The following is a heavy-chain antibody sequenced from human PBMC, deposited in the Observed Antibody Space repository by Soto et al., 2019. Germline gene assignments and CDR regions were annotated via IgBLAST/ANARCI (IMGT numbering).Heavy chain of an antibody. CDR2: ISSSGSTI. J-gene: IGHJ4*02. CDR3: ARDRGTAMVSVIDY. V-gene: IGHV3-11*01. D-gene: IGHD5-18*01. CDR1: GFTFSDYY. Sequence: PGGSLRLSCAASGFTFSDYYMSWIRQAPGKGLEWVSYISSSGSTIYYADSVKGRFTISRDNAKNSLYLQLNSLRAEDTAVYYCARDRGTAMVSVIDYWGQGTLVTVSS.